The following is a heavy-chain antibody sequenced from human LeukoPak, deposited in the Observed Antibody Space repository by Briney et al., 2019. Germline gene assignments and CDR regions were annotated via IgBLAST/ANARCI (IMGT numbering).Heavy chain of an antibody. CDR1: GYTFTSYG. J-gene: IGHJ3*02. Sequence: GASVKVSCKASGYTFTSYGISWVRQAPGQGLEWMGWISAYNGDTNYAQKLQGRVTMTTDTSTSTAYMELRSLRSDDMAVYYCARGLQENLAWLQAFSAFDIWGQGTMVTVSS. CDR3: ARGLQENLAWLQAFSAFDI. CDR2: ISAYNGDT. V-gene: IGHV1-18*03. D-gene: IGHD6-19*01.